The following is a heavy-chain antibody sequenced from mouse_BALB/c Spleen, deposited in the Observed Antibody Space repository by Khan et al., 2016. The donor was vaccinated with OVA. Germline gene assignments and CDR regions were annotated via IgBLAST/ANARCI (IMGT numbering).Heavy chain of an antibody. CDR2: INTYTGEP. Sequence: QIQLVQPGPELKKPGETVKISCKASGYTLTDYGMNWVKQAPGKGLKWMGWINTYTGEPTYADDFKGRFAFSLEPSVSASYLQVSDLENEDTATYFCARSDGNYKFTYWGQGPLVTVSA. CDR1: GYTLTDYG. V-gene: IGHV9-3-1*01. CDR3: ARSDGNYKFTY. J-gene: IGHJ3*01. D-gene: IGHD2-1*01.